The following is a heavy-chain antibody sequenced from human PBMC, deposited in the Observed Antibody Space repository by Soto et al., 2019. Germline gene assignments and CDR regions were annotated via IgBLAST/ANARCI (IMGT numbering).Heavy chain of an antibody. V-gene: IGHV4-34*12. Sequence: LSLTCAVYDGSCSGYYWSWIRQPPGKGLEWIGQIFHGGSTNYSPSLKSRVTISLDTSRKQFFLELTSVTAADTAVYYCARPHYDSNTFYSFFDYWGQGTLVTVSS. CDR1: DGSCSGYY. D-gene: IGHD3-22*01. CDR3: ARPHYDSNTFYSFFDY. CDR2: IFHGGST. J-gene: IGHJ4*02.